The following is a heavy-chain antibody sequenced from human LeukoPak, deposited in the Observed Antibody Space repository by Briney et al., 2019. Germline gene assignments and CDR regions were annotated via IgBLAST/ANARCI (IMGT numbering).Heavy chain of an antibody. CDR1: GFTFSTYN. Sequence: PGGSLRLSCEVAGFTFSTYNMNWVRQAPGEGLEWVSSISASSDYINYADSVKGRFTISRDNAKNSLYLQMNSLRAEDTAMYYCARAPDYNWGPDGFDIWGQGTLVTVSS. CDR2: ISASSDYI. CDR3: ARAPDYNWGPDGFDI. J-gene: IGHJ3*02. D-gene: IGHD1-1*01. V-gene: IGHV3-21*01.